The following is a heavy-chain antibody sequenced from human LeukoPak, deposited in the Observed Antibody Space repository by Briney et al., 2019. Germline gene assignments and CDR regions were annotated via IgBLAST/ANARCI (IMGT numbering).Heavy chain of an antibody. V-gene: IGHV4-34*01. D-gene: IGHD4-11*01. J-gene: IGHJ3*02. CDR1: GGSFSGYY. CDR2: INHSGST. CDR3: ASVGQSDAFDI. Sequence: SETLSLTCAVYGGSFSGYYWSWIRQPPGKGLEWIGEINHSGSTNYNPSLKSRVTISVDTSKNQFSLKLSSVTAADTAVYYCASVGQSDAFDIWGQGTIVTVSS.